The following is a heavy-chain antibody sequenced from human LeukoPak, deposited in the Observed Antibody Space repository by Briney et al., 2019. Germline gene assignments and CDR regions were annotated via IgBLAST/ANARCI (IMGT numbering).Heavy chain of an antibody. CDR2: IYPGDSYT. CDR3: ARQYYSDNNRGMDV. J-gene: IGHJ6*02. Sequence: GESLKISCKGSGYSFTTHWIGWVRQMPGKGLEWMGIIYPGDSYTRYSPSFQGQVTISADKSISTAYLQWTSLKTSDTAMYYCARQYYSDNNRGMDVWGQGTTVTVSS. CDR1: GYSFTTHW. D-gene: IGHD3-22*01. V-gene: IGHV5-51*01.